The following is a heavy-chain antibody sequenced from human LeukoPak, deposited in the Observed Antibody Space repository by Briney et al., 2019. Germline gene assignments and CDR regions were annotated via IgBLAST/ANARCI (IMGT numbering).Heavy chain of an antibody. Sequence: GGSLRLSCAASGFIFDDYDMHWVRQAPGKGLEWVSGITWNSGSIDYADSVKGRFTISRDNAKNTLYLQMNSLRAEDTAVYYCARDSALPGGGDCYDYWGQGTLVTVSS. D-gene: IGHD2-21*01. CDR1: GFIFDDYD. V-gene: IGHV3-9*01. J-gene: IGHJ4*02. CDR3: ARDSALPGGGDCYDY. CDR2: ITWNSGSI.